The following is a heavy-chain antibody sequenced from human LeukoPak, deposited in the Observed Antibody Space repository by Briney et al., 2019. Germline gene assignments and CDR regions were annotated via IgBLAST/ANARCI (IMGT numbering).Heavy chain of an antibody. CDR2: IGDGGSDT. CDR1: GFSFCSYN. Sequence: GGALRVSCAASGFSFCSYNMNRVRQGPGKGVWWVSSIGDGGSDTHYADCVKGRFTVSRDNSKNTLYLQLNSLRADDTAVYYCTRNSGWYGVSWGQGTLVSVSS. J-gene: IGHJ4*02. V-gene: IGHV3-23*01. D-gene: IGHD6-19*01. CDR3: TRNSGWYGVS.